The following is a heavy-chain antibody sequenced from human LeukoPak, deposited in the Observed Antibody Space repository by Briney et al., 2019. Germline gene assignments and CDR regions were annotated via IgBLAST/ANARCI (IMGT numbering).Heavy chain of an antibody. J-gene: IGHJ4*02. CDR1: GFTFSSYE. CDR2: ISSSGSTI. Sequence: GGSLRLSCAASGFTFSSYEMNWVRQAPGKGLEWVSYISSSGSTIYYADSVKGRFTISRDNAKSSLYLQMNSLRAEDTAVYYCARDYYDSSGYIRYFDYWGQGTLVTVSS. D-gene: IGHD3-22*01. V-gene: IGHV3-48*03. CDR3: ARDYYDSSGYIRYFDY.